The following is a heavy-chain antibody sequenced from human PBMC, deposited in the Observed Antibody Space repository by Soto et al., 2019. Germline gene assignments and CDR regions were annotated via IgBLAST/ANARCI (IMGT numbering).Heavy chain of an antibody. V-gene: IGHV3-74*01. J-gene: IGHJ3*02. D-gene: IGHD2-2*01. CDR3: ARDYCSSTSCYLVHDAFDI. CDR2: INSDGSST. Sequence: PGGSLRLSCAASGFTFSSYWMHWVRQAPGEGLVWVSRINSDGSSTSYADSVKGRFTISRDNAKNTLYLQMNSLRAEDTAVYYCARDYCSSTSCYLVHDAFDIWGQGTMVTVSS. CDR1: GFTFSSYW.